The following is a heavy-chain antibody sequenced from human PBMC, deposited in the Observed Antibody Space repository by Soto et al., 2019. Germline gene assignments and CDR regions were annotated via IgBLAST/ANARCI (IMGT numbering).Heavy chain of an antibody. CDR2: IYYSGST. V-gene: IGHV4-31*03. D-gene: IGHD1-1*01. Sequence: QVQLQESGPGLVKPSQTLSLTCTVSGGSISSGGYYWSWIRQHPGKGLEWIGYIYYSGSTYYNPSLKSRVTIAADTSKNQFSLKLSSVTAADTAVYYCAREANELEVDYWGQGTLVTVSS. J-gene: IGHJ4*02. CDR3: AREANELEVDY. CDR1: GGSISSGGYY.